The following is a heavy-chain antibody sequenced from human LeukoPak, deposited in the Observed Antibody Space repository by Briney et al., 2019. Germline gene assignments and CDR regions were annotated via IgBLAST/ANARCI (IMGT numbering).Heavy chain of an antibody. D-gene: IGHD3-10*01. Sequence: GGSLRLSCAASGFTFSSYGMPWVRKAPGKGLEWVPFIRYDGSNKYYADSVKGRFTISRDNSKNTLYLQMNSLRAEDTAVYYCAKDLQLLWFGELSVRGQGTLVTVSS. J-gene: IGHJ4*02. CDR3: AKDLQLLWFGELSV. V-gene: IGHV3-30*02. CDR1: GFTFSSYG. CDR2: IRYDGSNK.